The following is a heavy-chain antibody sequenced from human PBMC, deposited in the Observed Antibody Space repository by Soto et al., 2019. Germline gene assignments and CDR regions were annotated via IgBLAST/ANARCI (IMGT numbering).Heavy chain of an antibody. Sequence: GGSLRLSCAASGFTFSSYSMNWVRQAPGKGLEWVSSISSSSSYIYYADSVKGRFTISRDNAKNSLYLQMNSLRAEDTAVYYCARDRMAEYYYGMDVWGQGTTVTV. CDR2: ISSSSSYI. J-gene: IGHJ6*02. V-gene: IGHV3-21*01. D-gene: IGHD2-8*01. CDR1: GFTFSSYS. CDR3: ARDRMAEYYYGMDV.